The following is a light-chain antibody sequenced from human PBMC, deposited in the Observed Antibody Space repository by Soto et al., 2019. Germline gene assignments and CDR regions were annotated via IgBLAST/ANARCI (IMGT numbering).Light chain of an antibody. CDR2: DAS. CDR1: QSVSNN. V-gene: IGKV3-11*01. CDR3: QQRSNWPRT. Sequence: EIVLTQSPATLSLSPGERATLSCRASQSVSNNLGWYQQKPGQAPRLLIYDASNRATDIPASFSGSGSGTDFTITINSIEPEDVAVNYCQQRSNWPRTFGQGTKLEIK. J-gene: IGKJ2*01.